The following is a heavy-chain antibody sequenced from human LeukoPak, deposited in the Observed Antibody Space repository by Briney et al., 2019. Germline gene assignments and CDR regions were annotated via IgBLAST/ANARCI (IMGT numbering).Heavy chain of an antibody. CDR2: IYYSGST. CDR3: AGQDYYGSGVLSWFDP. CDR1: GGSISSSSYY. D-gene: IGHD3-10*01. J-gene: IGHJ5*02. Sequence: SETLSLTCTVSGGSISSSSYYWGWIRQPPGKGLEWIGSIYYSGSTYYNPSLKSRVTISVDTSKNQFSLKLSSVTAADTAVYYCAGQDYYGSGVLSWFDPWGQGTLVTVSS. V-gene: IGHV4-39*01.